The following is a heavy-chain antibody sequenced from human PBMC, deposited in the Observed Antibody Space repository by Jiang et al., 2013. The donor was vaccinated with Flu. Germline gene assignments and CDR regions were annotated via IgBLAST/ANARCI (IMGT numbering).Heavy chain of an antibody. V-gene: IGHV1-3*01. D-gene: IGHD4-17*01. J-gene: IGHJ6*02. Sequence: QKFQGRVTITRDTSASTAYMELSSLTSEDTAVYYCARMRSPATVTNVLYGMDVWGQGTTVTVSS. CDR3: ARMRSPATVTNVLYGMDV.